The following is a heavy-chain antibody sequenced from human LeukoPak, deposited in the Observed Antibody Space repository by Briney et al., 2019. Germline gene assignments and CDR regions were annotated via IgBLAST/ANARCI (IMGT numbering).Heavy chain of an antibody. J-gene: IGHJ6*03. Sequence: PGGSLRLSCAASGFTFSKYSMNWVRQAPGKGLEWVSYISSNGSSVQYADSVKGRFTFSRDNAKNSLYLQMNSLRAEDTAVYYCARDGYDFWSGPIYYYFYMDVWGKGTTVTVSS. V-gene: IGHV3-48*01. CDR3: ARDGYDFWSGPIYYYFYMDV. CDR2: ISSNGSSV. D-gene: IGHD3-3*01. CDR1: GFTFSKYS.